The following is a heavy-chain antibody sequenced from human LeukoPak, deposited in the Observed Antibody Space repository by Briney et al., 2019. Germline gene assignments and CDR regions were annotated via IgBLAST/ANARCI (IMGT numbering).Heavy chain of an antibody. V-gene: IGHV4-34*01. J-gene: IGHJ5*02. CDR1: GGSFSGYY. CDR2: INHSGST. Sequence: SETLSLTCAVYGGSFSGYYWSWIRQPPGKGLEWIGEINHSGSTNYNPSLKSRVTISVDTSKNQFSLKLSSVTAADTAVYYCARGIGPSARWFDPWAREPWSPSPQ. CDR3: ARGIGPSARWFDP. D-gene: IGHD3-10*01.